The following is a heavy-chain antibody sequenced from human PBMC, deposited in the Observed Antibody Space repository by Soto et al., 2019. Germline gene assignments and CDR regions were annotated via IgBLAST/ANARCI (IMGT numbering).Heavy chain of an antibody. D-gene: IGHD6-19*01. Sequence: EVQLVESGGGLVQPGGSLRLSCAASGFTFSSYWMHWVRQAPGKGLVWVSRINSDGSSTSYADSVKGRFTISRDNAKNTLYLQMNSLRADDTAVYYCARDPKYSSGWYGYYYYYMDVWGKGTTVTVSS. V-gene: IGHV3-74*01. J-gene: IGHJ6*03. CDR3: ARDPKYSSGWYGYYYYYMDV. CDR2: INSDGSST. CDR1: GFTFSSYW.